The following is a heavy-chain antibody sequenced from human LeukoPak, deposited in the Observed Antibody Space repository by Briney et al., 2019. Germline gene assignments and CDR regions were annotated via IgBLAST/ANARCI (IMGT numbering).Heavy chain of an antibody. Sequence: GGSLRLSCAASGFTFSRYAMHWVRQAPGKGLEWVAVISYDGSNKYYADSVKGRFTISRDNSKNTLYLQMNSLRAEDTAVYYCAKEPGYYFDYWGQGTLVAVSS. CDR2: ISYDGSNK. V-gene: IGHV3-30-3*01. J-gene: IGHJ4*02. CDR1: GFTFSRYA. CDR3: AKEPGYYFDY.